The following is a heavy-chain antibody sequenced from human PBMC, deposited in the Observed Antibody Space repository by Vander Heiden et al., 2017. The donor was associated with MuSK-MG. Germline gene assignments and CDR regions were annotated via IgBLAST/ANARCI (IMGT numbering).Heavy chain of an antibody. V-gene: IGHV4-61*01. CDR1: GGSVSSGIYS. Sequence: QVQLQESGPGLVKPSETLSLTCTVSGGSVSSGIYSWRWIRQPPGKGMEWIGYIYYSGSTNYNPSLKSRVTISVDTSKNQFSLKLSSVTAADTAVYYCARRPIGYCSSTSCYANWFDPWGQGTLVTVSS. CDR3: ARRPIGYCSSTSCYANWFDP. CDR2: IYYSGST. J-gene: IGHJ5*02. D-gene: IGHD2-2*01.